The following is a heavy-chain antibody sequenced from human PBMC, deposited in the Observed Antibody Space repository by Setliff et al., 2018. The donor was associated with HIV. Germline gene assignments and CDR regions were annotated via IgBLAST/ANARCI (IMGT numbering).Heavy chain of an antibody. D-gene: IGHD4-17*01. J-gene: IGHJ3*02. CDR3: ARGTTLNVVPDAFDI. CDR2: IYHAGNT. CDR1: RYSISSGYY. Sequence: SETLSLTCTVSRYSISSGYYWAWIRQPPGKGLEWIGSIYHAGNTYYNPSLKSRVTISVDTSKTQIPLRLNSLTAADTAVYYCARGTTLNVVPDAFDIWGQGTMVTVSS. V-gene: IGHV4-38-2*02.